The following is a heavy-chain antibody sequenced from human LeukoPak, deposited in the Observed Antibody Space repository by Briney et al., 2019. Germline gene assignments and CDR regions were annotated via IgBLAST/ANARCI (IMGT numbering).Heavy chain of an antibody. V-gene: IGHV4-61*01. Sequence: SETLSLTCTVSGGSISTGTYYWSWIRQPPGKGLEWIAYIYYSGSTNYNPSLMSRVTISVDTSKNQFSLKLRSVTAADTAVYYCARDLWELQSAFDLWGQGTLVTVSS. D-gene: IGHD1-26*01. CDR2: IYYSGST. CDR3: ARDLWELQSAFDL. CDR1: GGSISTGTYY. J-gene: IGHJ3*01.